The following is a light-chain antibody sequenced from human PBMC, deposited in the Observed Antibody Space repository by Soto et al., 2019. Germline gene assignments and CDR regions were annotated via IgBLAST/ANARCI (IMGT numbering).Light chain of an antibody. CDR2: AAT. CDR3: QQRSNWPPIT. V-gene: IGKV3D-20*02. J-gene: IGKJ5*01. Sequence: EIVLTQSPGTLSLSPGERATLSCRASQSVTSNYVAWFQQKLGQAPRLLIYAATSRAAGVPDRFSGSGSGTDFTLTISSLEPEDFAVYYCQQRSNWPPITFGQGTRLEIK. CDR1: QSVTSNY.